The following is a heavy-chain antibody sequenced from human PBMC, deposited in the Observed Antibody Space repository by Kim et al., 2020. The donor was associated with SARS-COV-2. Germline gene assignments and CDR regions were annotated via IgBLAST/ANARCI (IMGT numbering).Heavy chain of an antibody. J-gene: IGHJ4*02. V-gene: IGHV4-61*01. CDR1: GGSVSSGSYY. D-gene: IGHD3-22*01. Sequence: SETLSLTCTVSGGSVSSGSYYWSWIRQPPGKGLEWIGYIYYSGSTNYNPSLKSRVTISVDTSKNQFSLKLSSVTAADTAVYYCARGREMLLPVLDYWGQGTLVTVSS. CDR2: IYYSGST. CDR3: ARGREMLLPVLDY.